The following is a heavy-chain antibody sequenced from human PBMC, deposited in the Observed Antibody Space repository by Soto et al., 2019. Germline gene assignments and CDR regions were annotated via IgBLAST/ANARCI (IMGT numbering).Heavy chain of an antibody. V-gene: IGHV4-39*01. CDR1: GASISSSHYY. J-gene: IGHJ4*02. CDR2: VYNSGTS. D-gene: IGHD5-12*01. CDR3: ARHEKDIVFSLFDF. Sequence: PSETLSLTCTVSGASISSSHYYWGWIRQPPGKGLEWIGSVYNSGTSYFNPSLKSRVTMSVDTSKNQISLKLASVTAADTAVYYCARHEKDIVFSLFDFWGQGALVTVS.